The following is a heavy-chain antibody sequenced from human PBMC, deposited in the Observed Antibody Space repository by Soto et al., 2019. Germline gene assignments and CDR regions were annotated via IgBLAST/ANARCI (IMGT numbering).Heavy chain of an antibody. J-gene: IGHJ6*02. CDR3: ARDIGLDVDTARTTGYYYYGMDV. D-gene: IGHD5-18*01. V-gene: IGHV1-2*02. Sequence: GASVKVSCKASGYTFTGYYMHWVRQAPGQGLEWMGWINPNSGGTNYAQKFQGRVTMTRDTSISTAYMELSRLRSDATAVYYCARDIGLDVDTARTTGYYYYGMDVWGQGTTVTVSS. CDR1: GYTFTGYY. CDR2: INPNSGGT.